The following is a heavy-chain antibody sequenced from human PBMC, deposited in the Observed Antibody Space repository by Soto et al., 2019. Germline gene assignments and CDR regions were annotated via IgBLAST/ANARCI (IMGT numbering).Heavy chain of an antibody. D-gene: IGHD2-8*01. Sequence: QVQLVESGGGVVQPGRSLRLSCAASGFTFSSYAMHWVRQAPGKGLEWVAVISYDGSNKYYADSVKGRFTISRDNSKNTLYLQMNSLSAEDTDVYYCASLNGYYSGMDVWGQGTTVTVCS. CDR3: ASLNGYYSGMDV. V-gene: IGHV3-30-3*01. J-gene: IGHJ6*02. CDR2: ISYDGSNK. CDR1: GFTFSSYA.